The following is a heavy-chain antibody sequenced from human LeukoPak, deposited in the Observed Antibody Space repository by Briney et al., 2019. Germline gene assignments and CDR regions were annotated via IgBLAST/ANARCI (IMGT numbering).Heavy chain of an antibody. D-gene: IGHD3-22*01. CDR1: GFTFSSYS. CDR2: ISSSSGTI. J-gene: IGHJ4*02. Sequence: GGSLRLSCAASGFTFSSYSMNWVRQAPGKGLEWVSYISSSSGTIYYADSVKGRFTISRDNAKNSLYLQMNSLRDEDTAVYYCAREYYYDSSGYSHYFDYWGQGTLVTVSS. CDR3: AREYYYDSSGYSHYFDY. V-gene: IGHV3-48*02.